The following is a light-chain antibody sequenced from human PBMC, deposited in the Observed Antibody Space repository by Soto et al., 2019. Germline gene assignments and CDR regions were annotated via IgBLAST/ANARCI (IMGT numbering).Light chain of an antibody. V-gene: IGLV2-14*01. CDR3: NSYTSAGAYV. CDR1: SSDVGGYNS. CDR2: EVN. Sequence: QSALTQHASVSGSPGQSITISCTGTSSDVGGYNSVSWYQQHPGKAPKLMIYEVNNRPSGVSNRFSASKSANTASLTISGLQTEDEADYYCNSYTSAGAYVFGTGTKVTVL. J-gene: IGLJ1*01.